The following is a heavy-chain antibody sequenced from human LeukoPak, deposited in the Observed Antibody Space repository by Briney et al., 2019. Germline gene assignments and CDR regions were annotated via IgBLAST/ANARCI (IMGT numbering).Heavy chain of an antibody. CDR2: IIPIFGTT. D-gene: IGHD5-12*01. Sequence: SVKVSCKASGGTFSSHATSWVRQAPGQGLEWVGGIIPIFGTTNYAQKFQGRVTITTDESTSTGYMELRSLRSDDTAVYYCARGDSGYDYGFDNWGQGTLVTVSS. CDR1: GGTFSSHA. CDR3: ARGDSGYDYGFDN. V-gene: IGHV1-69*05. J-gene: IGHJ4*02.